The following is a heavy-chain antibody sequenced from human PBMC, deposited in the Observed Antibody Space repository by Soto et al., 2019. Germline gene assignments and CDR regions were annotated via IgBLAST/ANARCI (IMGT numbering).Heavy chain of an antibody. J-gene: IGHJ4*02. CDR3: TKDGVSGSYYFYGDS. D-gene: IGHD1-26*01. V-gene: IGHV3-23*01. CDR2: ISVSGGST. Sequence: WGALWVLCVTSGLSYSIYGMSRVGQAPGKGLEWVSAISVSGGSTYYADSVKGRFTTSRDNSKNTLYLQMNSLRAEYTAVYYCTKDGVSGSYYFYGDSWGQGALVTVSS. CDR1: GLSYSIYG.